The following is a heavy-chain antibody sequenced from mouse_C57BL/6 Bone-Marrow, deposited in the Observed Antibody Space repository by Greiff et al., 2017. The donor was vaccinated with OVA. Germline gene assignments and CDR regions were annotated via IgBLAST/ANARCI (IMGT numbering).Heavy chain of an antibody. J-gene: IGHJ2*01. CDR2: IYPGSGST. CDR1: GYTFTSYW. Sequence: QVQLQQPGAELVKPGASVKMSCKASGYTFTSYWITWMKQRPGQGLEWIGDIYPGSGSTNYNEKFKSKATLTVDTSSSTAYMQLSSLTSEDSAVYYCARYYYGSSHYFDYWGQGTTLTVSS. V-gene: IGHV1-55*01. CDR3: ARYYYGSSHYFDY. D-gene: IGHD1-1*01.